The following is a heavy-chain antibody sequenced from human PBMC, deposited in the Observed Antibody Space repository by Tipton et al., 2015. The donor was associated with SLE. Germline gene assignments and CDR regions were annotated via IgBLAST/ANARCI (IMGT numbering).Heavy chain of an antibody. J-gene: IGHJ4*02. V-gene: IGHV4-34*01. CDR1: GGSFSGYY. Sequence: GLVKPSETLSLTCAVYGGSFSGYYWSWIRQPPGKGLEWIGEINHSGSTNYNPSLKSRVTISVDTSKNQFSLKLSSVTAADTAVYYCASSHGYYFDYWGQGTLVTVSS. CDR2: INHSGST. CDR3: ASSHGYYFDY.